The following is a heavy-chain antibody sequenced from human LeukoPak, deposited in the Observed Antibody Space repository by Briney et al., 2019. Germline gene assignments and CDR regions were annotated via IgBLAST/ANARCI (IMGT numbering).Heavy chain of an antibody. CDR1: GFTVSSNY. J-gene: IGHJ4*02. CDR3: ARVPGIAVADY. V-gene: IGHV3-66*01. D-gene: IGHD6-19*01. CDR2: IYSGGST. Sequence: GGSLRLSCAASGFTVSSNYMSWVRQAPGKGLEWVSVIYSGGSTYYADSVKGRFTNSRDNSKNTLYLQMNSLRAEDTAVYYCARVPGIAVADYWGQGTLVTVSS.